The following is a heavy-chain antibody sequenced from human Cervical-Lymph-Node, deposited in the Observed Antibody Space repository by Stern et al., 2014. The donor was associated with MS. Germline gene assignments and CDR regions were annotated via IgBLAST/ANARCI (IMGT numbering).Heavy chain of an antibody. CDR3: ARTDYSLLSGXXXXDY. Sequence: ESGPTLVKPTQTLTLTCTFSGFSFTSSRMGVGWIRQPPGKALEWLALLYWDDDTRYSPSLKTRLTITKDNSKSQVALRLXNMAPEDTGTYXCARTDYSLLSGXXXXDYCGQGAPVTVSS. CDR1: GFSFTSSRMG. J-gene: IGHJ4*02. D-gene: IGHD3-3*01. CDR2: LYWDDDT. V-gene: IGHV2-5*02.